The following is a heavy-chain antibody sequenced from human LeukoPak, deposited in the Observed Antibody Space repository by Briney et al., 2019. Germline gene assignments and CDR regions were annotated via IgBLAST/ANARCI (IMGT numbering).Heavy chain of an antibody. CDR2: TIPIFGIA. CDR1: GGTFSSYA. Sequence: SVKVSCKASGGTFSSYAISWVRQAPGQGLEWMGGTIPIFGIANYAQKFQGRVTITVDKSTSTAYMELSSLRSEDTAVYYCARESPIGGSYNGYFQHWGQGTLVTVSS. D-gene: IGHD1-26*01. V-gene: IGHV1-69*17. CDR3: ARESPIGGSYNGYFQH. J-gene: IGHJ1*01.